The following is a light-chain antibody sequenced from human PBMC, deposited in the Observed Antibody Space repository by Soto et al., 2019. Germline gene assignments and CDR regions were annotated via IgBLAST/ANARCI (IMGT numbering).Light chain of an antibody. CDR2: GAS. V-gene: IGKV1-39*01. J-gene: IGKJ2*01. Sequence: DIQVTQSPSSLSASVGDRVTITCRASQSITSSLNWYQQKPGKAPKLLIYGASTLQSGVPSRFSGSASGTDFTLTISSVQPEDFATYYCQQSYAFGQGTKVEIK. CDR3: QQSYA. CDR1: QSITSS.